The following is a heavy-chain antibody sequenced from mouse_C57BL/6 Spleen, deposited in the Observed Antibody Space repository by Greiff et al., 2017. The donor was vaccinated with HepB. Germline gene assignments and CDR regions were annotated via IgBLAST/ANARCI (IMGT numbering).Heavy chain of an antibody. CDR3: AREDGYGSRYFDY. CDR1: GYAFSSYW. Sequence: QVQLQQSGAELVKPGASVKISCKASGYAFSSYWMNWVTQRPGKGLEWIGQIYPGDGDTNYNGKFKGKATLTADKSSSTAYMQLSSLTSEDSAVYFCAREDGYGSRYFDYWGQGTTLTVSS. V-gene: IGHV1-80*01. D-gene: IGHD1-1*01. J-gene: IGHJ2*01. CDR2: IYPGDGDT.